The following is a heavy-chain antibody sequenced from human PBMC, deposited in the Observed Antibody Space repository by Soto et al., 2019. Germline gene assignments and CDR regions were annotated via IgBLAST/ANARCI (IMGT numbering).Heavy chain of an antibody. J-gene: IGHJ6*02. CDR1: GGSVRSSSCY. CDR3: ARDVLTIFVPYGMDV. D-gene: IGHD3-3*01. Sequence: PSETLSLSWTVSGGSVRSSSCYWGRVRQPTGEGLEGIGCIYYSGSTNYNPSLKSRVTISVDTSKNQFSLKLSSVTAADTAVYYCARDVLTIFVPYGMDVWGQGTTVTVSS. V-gene: IGHV4-61*01. CDR2: IYYSGST.